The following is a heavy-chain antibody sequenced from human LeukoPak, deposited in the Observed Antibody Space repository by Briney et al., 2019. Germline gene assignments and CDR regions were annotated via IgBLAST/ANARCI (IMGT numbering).Heavy chain of an antibody. D-gene: IGHD1-26*01. J-gene: IGHJ6*03. V-gene: IGHV3-23*01. Sequence: GGSLRLSCAASGFTFSSYNMNWVRQAPGKWLEWVSAIRGSGDRTHYADSVKGRFTISRDNSKNTLYLQMNSLRAEDTAVYYCAKDSKIVGATFRSYHYMDVWGKGTAVTVSS. CDR1: GFTFSSYN. CDR3: AKDSKIVGATFRSYHYMDV. CDR2: IRGSGDRT.